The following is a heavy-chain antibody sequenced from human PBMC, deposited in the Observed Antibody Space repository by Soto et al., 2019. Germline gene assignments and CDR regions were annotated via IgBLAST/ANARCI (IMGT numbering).Heavy chain of an antibody. J-gene: IGHJ4*02. CDR3: AVDYCSGGSCYSDY. CDR1: GFTFSFYS. D-gene: IGHD2-15*01. V-gene: IGHV3-48*01. CDR2: ITSSSSTI. Sequence: EVQLVESGGGSVQPGGSLRLSCAASGFTFSFYSMNWVRQAPGKGLEWVSYITSSSSTIYYTDSVKGRFTISRDNARNSLYLQMNSLRAEDTAVYYCAVDYCSGGSCYSDYWGQGTLVTVSS.